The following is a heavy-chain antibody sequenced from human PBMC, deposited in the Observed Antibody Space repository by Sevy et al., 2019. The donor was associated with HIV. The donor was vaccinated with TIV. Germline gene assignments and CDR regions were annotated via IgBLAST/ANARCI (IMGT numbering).Heavy chain of an antibody. CDR2: ISYDGSNK. CDR1: GFTFSSYA. D-gene: IGHD3-16*02. V-gene: IGHV3-30*04. J-gene: IGHJ6*02. CDR3: ASGRYDYVWGGCRSYYYGMDV. Sequence: GESLKISCAASGFTFSSYAMHWVRQAPGKGLEWVAVISYDGSNKYYADSVKGRVTISRDNSKNTRYLQMNSLRAEDTAVYYCASGRYDYVWGGCRSYYYGMDVWGQGTTVTVSS.